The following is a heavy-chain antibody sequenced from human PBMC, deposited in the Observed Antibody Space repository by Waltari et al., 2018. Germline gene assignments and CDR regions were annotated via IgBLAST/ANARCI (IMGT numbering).Heavy chain of an antibody. V-gene: IGHV4-39*07. J-gene: IGHJ4*02. CDR3: ARDLTSLVVVTEPYFDY. CDR1: GGSISSSSYY. D-gene: IGHD2-15*01. Sequence: QLQLQESGPGLVKPSETLSLTCTVSGGSISSSSYYWGWIRQPPGKGLEWIGSIYYSGSTYYNPSLKSRVTISVDTSKNQCSLKLSSVTAADTAVYYCARDLTSLVVVTEPYFDYWGQGTLVTVSS. CDR2: IYYSGST.